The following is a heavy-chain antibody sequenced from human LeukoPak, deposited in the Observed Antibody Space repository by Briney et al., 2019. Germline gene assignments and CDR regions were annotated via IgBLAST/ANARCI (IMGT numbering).Heavy chain of an antibody. CDR3: AKATVRFLEWLFFDY. CDR2: ISGSSDSI. V-gene: IGHV3-23*01. Sequence: GGSLRLSCAASGFTFSSSALSWIRQAPGKGLEWVSAISGSSDSIYYADSVKGRFTISRDNSKNTLYLQMNSLRAEDTAVYYCAKATVRFLEWLFFDYWGQGTLVTVSS. CDR1: GFTFSSSA. D-gene: IGHD3-3*01. J-gene: IGHJ4*02.